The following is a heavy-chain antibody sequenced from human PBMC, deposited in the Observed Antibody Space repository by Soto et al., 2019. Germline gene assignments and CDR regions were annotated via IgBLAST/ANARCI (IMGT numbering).Heavy chain of an antibody. Sequence: QLQLQESGPGLVKPSETLSLTCTVSGGSISSSSYYWGWIRQPPGKGLEWIGSIYYSGSTYYNPSLKSRVTISVDTSKNQFSLKLSSVTAADTAVYYCASPLSSSWYGGFYYYGMDVWGQGTTVTVSS. CDR3: ASPLSSSWYGGFYYYGMDV. D-gene: IGHD6-13*01. CDR1: GGSISSSSYY. CDR2: IYYSGST. J-gene: IGHJ6*02. V-gene: IGHV4-39*01.